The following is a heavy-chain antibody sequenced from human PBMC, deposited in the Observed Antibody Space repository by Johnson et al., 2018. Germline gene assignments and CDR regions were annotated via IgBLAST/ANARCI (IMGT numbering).Heavy chain of an antibody. CDR1: GFTFSIYG. J-gene: IGHJ1*01. Sequence: QVQLVESGGGVVQPGKSXRLSCAASGFTFSIYGMHWVRQAPGQGLEWVATIWYDDNNHYIDSVKGRFTISRDNSENTLYLQMNSLRAEDTAGYYCAREDGRGAEYLQHWGQGTQVTVSA. V-gene: IGHV3-33*01. CDR3: AREDGRGAEYLQH. CDR2: IWYDDNN. D-gene: IGHD2-15*01.